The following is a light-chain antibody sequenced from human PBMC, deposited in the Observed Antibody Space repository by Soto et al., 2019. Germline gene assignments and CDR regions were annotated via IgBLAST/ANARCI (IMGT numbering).Light chain of an antibody. CDR3: QQYNGWPRP. Sequence: EIVMTQSPATLSVSLGERVTLSCRASQSVSSDLAWYQQKPGQAPRLLIYGASTRATGIPARFSGSGSGTEFTLTISSLQSEDFAVYYCQQYNGWPRPFGQGTKVEIK. J-gene: IGKJ1*01. CDR1: QSVSSD. V-gene: IGKV3-15*01. CDR2: GAS.